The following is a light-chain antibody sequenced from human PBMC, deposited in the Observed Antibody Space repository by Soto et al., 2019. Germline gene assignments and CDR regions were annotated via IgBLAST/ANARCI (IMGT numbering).Light chain of an antibody. CDR1: QSVNSSY. CDR2: GAS. J-gene: IGKJ5*01. V-gene: IGKV3-20*01. CDR3: QQYGSSLIT. Sequence: EIVLTQSPGTLSLSPGERATLSCRASQSVNSSYLACYQQKPGQPPRLIIYGASSRATGIADRFSGRGAGTDITLTRSRLEPEDFAEYYCQQYGSSLITFGQGTRLEIK.